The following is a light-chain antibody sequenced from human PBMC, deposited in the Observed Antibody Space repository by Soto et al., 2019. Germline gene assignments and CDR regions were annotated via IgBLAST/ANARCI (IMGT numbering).Light chain of an antibody. CDR3: SSYTSSSTWV. V-gene: IGLV2-14*01. J-gene: IGLJ3*02. Sequence: QSVLTQPASVSGSPGQSITISCTGTSSDVGGYNYVSWYQQHPGKAPKLMIYDVSNRPSGVSNRFSGSKSGNTASLTISGLHAENEADYYCSSYTSSSTWVFGGWTKLTVL. CDR2: DVS. CDR1: SSDVGGYNY.